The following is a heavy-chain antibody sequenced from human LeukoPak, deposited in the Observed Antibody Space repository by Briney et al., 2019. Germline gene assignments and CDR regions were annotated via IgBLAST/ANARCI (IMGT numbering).Heavy chain of an antibody. V-gene: IGHV3-48*02. D-gene: IGHD3-22*01. CDR1: GFTFTSYA. Sequence: GGSLRLSCAASGFTFTSYAMNWVRQAPGKGLEWVSYTSSGGSTIYYADTVKGRFTISRDNARNSLYLQMNGLTDEDTAVYYCAREPPGNYDDSGHYYAYFDCWGQGALVTVSS. J-gene: IGHJ4*02. CDR2: TSSGGSTI. CDR3: AREPPGNYDDSGHYYAYFDC.